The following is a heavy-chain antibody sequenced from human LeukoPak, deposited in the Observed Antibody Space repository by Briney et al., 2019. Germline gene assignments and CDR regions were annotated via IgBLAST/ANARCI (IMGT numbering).Heavy chain of an antibody. D-gene: IGHD6-19*01. V-gene: IGHV3-9*01. J-gene: IGHJ5*01. CDR2: ISWNSGTT. CDR3: AKVAAYSSGWYDS. CDR1: GFTFDDYA. Sequence: PGGSLRLSCAASGFTFDDYAMHWVRQVPGKGLDWVAGISWNSGTTVYADSVKGRFTISRDSAKNSLYLQMNSLRPEDTALYYCAKVAAYSSGWYDSWGQGTLVTVSS.